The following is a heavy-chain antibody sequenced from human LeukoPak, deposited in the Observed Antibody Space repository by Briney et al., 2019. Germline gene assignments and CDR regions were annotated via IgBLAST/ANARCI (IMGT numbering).Heavy chain of an antibody. CDR1: GGSISSYY. Sequence: PSETLSLTCTVSGGSISSYYWGWIRQPPGKGLEWIGYIYYSGSTNYNPSLKSRVTISVDTSKNQFSLKLSSVTAADTAVYYCARNSPTIEMATFHFDYWGQGTLVTVSS. D-gene: IGHD5-24*01. CDR2: IYYSGST. V-gene: IGHV4-59*08. CDR3: ARNSPTIEMATFHFDY. J-gene: IGHJ4*02.